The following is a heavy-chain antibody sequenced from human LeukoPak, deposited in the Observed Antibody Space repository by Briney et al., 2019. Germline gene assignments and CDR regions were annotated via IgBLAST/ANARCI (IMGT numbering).Heavy chain of an antibody. CDR3: ARDQDWNDRGGLDY. V-gene: IGHV3-30*04. CDR2: ISYDGSNK. CDR1: GFTFSSYA. Sequence: GGSLRLSCAASGFTFSSYAMHWVRQAPGKGLERVAVISYDGSNKYYADSVKGRFTISRDNSKNSLYLQMNSLRAEDTAVYYCARDQDWNDRGGLDYWGQGTLVIVSS. D-gene: IGHD1-1*01. J-gene: IGHJ4*02.